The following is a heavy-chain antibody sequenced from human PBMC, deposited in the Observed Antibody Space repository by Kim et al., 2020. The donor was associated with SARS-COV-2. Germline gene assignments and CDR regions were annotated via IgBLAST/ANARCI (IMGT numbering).Heavy chain of an antibody. J-gene: IGHJ6*02. CDR3: ARVDYDFWSGSDGMDV. CDR1: GGSISSYY. V-gene: IGHV4-4*07. CDR2: IYTSGST. D-gene: IGHD3-3*01. Sequence: SETLSLTCTVSGGSISSYYWSWIRQPAGKGLEWIGRIYTSGSTNYNPSLKSRVTMSVDTSKNQFSLKLSSVTAADTAVYYCARVDYDFWSGSDGMDVWGQGTTVTVSS.